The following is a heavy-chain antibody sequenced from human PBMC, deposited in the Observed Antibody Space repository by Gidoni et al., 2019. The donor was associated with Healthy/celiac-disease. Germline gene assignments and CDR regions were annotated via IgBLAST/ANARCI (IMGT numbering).Heavy chain of an antibody. Sequence: QVQLVQSGAEVKKPGSSVKVSCKAYGGTFSSYAISWVRQAPGQGLGWMGGIIPIFGTANYAQKFQGRFTITADESTSTAYMELSSLRSEDTAVYYCARVVERSWFDPWGQGTLVTVYS. CDR2: IIPIFGTA. CDR3: ARVVERSWFDP. D-gene: IGHD1-26*01. J-gene: IGHJ5*02. CDR1: GGTFSSYA. V-gene: IGHV1-69*01.